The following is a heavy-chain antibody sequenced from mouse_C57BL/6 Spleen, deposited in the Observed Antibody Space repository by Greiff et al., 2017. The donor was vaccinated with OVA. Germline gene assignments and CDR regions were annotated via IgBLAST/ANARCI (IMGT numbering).Heavy chain of an antibody. J-gene: IGHJ4*01. D-gene: IGHD6-1*01. Sequence: QVQLQQSGAELVKPGASVKISCKASGYTFTDYYIHWVKQRPGQGLEWIGKISPGSGSTYYNEKFKGKATLTADKSSSTAYMQLSSLTSEDSAVYFCARAVQQCRGYAMDYWGQGTSVTVSS. V-gene: IGHV1-77*01. CDR2: ISPGSGST. CDR3: ARAVQQCRGYAMDY. CDR1: GYTFTDYY.